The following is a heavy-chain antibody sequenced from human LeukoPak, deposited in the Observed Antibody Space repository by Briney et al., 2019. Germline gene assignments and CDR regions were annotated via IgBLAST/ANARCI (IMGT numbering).Heavy chain of an antibody. CDR1: GYTFTNYG. CDR3: ARVPVGDYYDSSGSNSGYFDY. CDR2: IIPIFGTA. V-gene: IGHV1-69*06. D-gene: IGHD3-22*01. Sequence: SVKVSCKASGYTFTNYGISWVRQAPGQGLEWMGGIIPIFGTANYAQKFQGRVTITADKSTSTAYMEPSSLRSEDTAVYYCARVPVGDYYDSSGSNSGYFDYWGQGTLVTVSS. J-gene: IGHJ4*02.